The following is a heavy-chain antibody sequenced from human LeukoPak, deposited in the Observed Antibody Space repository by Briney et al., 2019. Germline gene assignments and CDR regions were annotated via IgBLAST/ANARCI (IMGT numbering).Heavy chain of an antibody. J-gene: IGHJ6*02. CDR1: GFTFDDYA. Sequence: PGGSLRLSCAASGFTFDDYAMHWVRQAPGEGLEWVSCISWNSGSIGYADSVKGRFTISRDNAKNSLYLQMNSLRAEDTGLYYCAKDMGYCSSTSCYYAYYGMDVWGQGTTVTVSS. CDR2: ISWNSGSI. D-gene: IGHD2-2*01. CDR3: AKDMGYCSSTSCYYAYYGMDV. V-gene: IGHV3-9*01.